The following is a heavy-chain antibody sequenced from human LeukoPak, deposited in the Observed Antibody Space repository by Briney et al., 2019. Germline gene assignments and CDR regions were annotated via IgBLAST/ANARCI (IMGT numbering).Heavy chain of an antibody. V-gene: IGHV3-66*02. CDR3: ARCGYGGYEFDY. Sequence: GGSLRLSCAASGFTVSSNYMSWVRQAPGEGLEWVSVIYSGGSTYYADSVKGRFTISRDNSKNTLYLQMNSLRAEDTAVYYCARCGYGGYEFDYWGQGTLVTVSS. J-gene: IGHJ4*02. D-gene: IGHD5-12*01. CDR2: IYSGGST. CDR1: GFTVSSNY.